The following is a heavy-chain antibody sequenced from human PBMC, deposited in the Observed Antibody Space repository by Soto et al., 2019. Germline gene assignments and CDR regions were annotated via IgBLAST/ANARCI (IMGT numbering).Heavy chain of an antibody. D-gene: IGHD1-26*01. CDR2: ISAYNGNT. CDR3: ARVVGALGHWFDP. CDR1: GYNFNSYT. J-gene: IGHJ5*02. V-gene: IGHV1-18*01. Sequence: QVQLVQSGAEVKKPGASVKVSCKASGYNFNSYTISWVRQAPGQGLEWMGRISAYNGNTNYAQKLQGRVTMTTDTSTRPASTEVRSLRSDDTAVYSCARVVGALGHWFDPWGQVTLVTVSS.